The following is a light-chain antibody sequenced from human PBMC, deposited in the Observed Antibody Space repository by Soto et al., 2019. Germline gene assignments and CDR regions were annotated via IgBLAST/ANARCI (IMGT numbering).Light chain of an antibody. J-gene: IGLJ1*01. Sequence: SALTQPRSVSGSPGQSVTISCTVTSSDVGGYNYVSWYQQHPGKAPKLMIYDVSKRPSGVPDRFSGSKSGNTASLTISGLQAEDEADYYCCSYAGSYVFGTGTKV. CDR1: SSDVGGYNY. CDR3: CSYAGSYV. V-gene: IGLV2-11*01. CDR2: DVS.